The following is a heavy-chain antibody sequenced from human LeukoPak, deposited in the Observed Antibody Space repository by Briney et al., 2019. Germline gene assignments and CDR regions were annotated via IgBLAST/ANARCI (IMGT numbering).Heavy chain of an antibody. Sequence: GGSLRLSCAASGFTFSSYAMSWVRQAPGKGLVWVSRINSDGSSTSYADSVKGRFTISRDNAKNTLYLQMNSLRAEDTAVYYCAREYYYDSSGYYTGYYYYGMDVWGQGTTVTVSS. CDR3: AREYYYDSSGYYTGYYYYGMDV. J-gene: IGHJ6*02. CDR2: INSDGSST. V-gene: IGHV3-74*01. D-gene: IGHD3-22*01. CDR1: GFTFSSYA.